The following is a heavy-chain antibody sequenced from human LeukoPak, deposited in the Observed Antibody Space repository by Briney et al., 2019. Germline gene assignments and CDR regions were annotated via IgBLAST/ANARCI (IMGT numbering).Heavy chain of an antibody. CDR1: GYSFTKYW. V-gene: IGHV5-51*01. D-gene: IGHD2-21*02. J-gene: IGHJ6*03. CDR3: ARQSGDYSYYYYMDV. CDR2: IYPGESDI. Sequence: GESLKISCRGSGYSFTKYWIGWVRQMPGKGLECMGIIYPGESDIVYNPSFQGQVTMSADKSSSTAYLQWSSLKASDTAMYYCARQSGDYSYYYYMDVWGKGTTVTISS.